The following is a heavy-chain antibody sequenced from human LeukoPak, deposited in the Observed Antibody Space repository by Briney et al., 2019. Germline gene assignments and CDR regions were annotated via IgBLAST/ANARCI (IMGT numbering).Heavy chain of an antibody. CDR3: AKVDGAARYFDY. CDR1: GFSFKSYG. D-gene: IGHD6-6*01. CDR2: AWYDEKNR. Sequence: PGGSLRLSCAASGFSFKSYGMHWIRQTPGKGLEWVAVAWYDEKNRAYADSVKGRFIISRDNAKNSLYLQMNSLRAEDTALYYCAKVDGAARYFDYWGQGTLVTVSS. V-gene: IGHV3-33*03. J-gene: IGHJ4*02.